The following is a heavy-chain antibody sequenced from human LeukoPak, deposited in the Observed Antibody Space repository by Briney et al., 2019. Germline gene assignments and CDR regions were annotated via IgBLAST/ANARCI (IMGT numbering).Heavy chain of an antibody. J-gene: IGHJ4*02. Sequence: SETLSLTCAVYGGSFSGYYWSWIRQPPGKGLEWIGEINHSGSTNYNPPLKSRVTISVDTSKNQFSLKLSSVTAADTAVYYCARRGMGRITMVRGVLWHYWGQGTLVTVSS. V-gene: IGHV4-34*01. D-gene: IGHD3-10*01. CDR3: ARRGMGRITMVRGVLWHY. CDR1: GGSFSGYY. CDR2: INHSGST.